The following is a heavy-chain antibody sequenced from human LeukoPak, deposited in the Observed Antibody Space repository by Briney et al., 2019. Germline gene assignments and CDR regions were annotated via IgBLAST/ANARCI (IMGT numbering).Heavy chain of an antibody. J-gene: IGHJ4*02. V-gene: IGHV1-46*01. CDR2: INPSGGSS. D-gene: IGHD3-22*01. Sequence: ASVTVSFTATGYTFTRYYMHWVRQAPGQGREWMGVINPSGGSSSYAQKFQLRFTMTRDTSTSTVYMELSSLRSEHTAVYYCARDCVPTHDYYDSSGYHYDYWGQGTLVTVSS. CDR3: ARDCVPTHDYYDSSGYHYDY. CDR1: GYTFTRYY.